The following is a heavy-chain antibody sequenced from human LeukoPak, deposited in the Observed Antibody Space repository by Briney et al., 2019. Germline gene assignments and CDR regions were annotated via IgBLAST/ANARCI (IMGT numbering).Heavy chain of an antibody. CDR2: IWHDGSDM. CDR3: ASSYRGKYRAFDS. V-gene: IGHV3-33*08. CDR1: GFTFSSYA. D-gene: IGHD1-26*01. J-gene: IGHJ3*02. Sequence: PGRSLRLSCAASGFTFSSYAMHWVRQAPGKGLEWVAYIWHDGSDMSYADSVKGRFTISRDNSKNTLYLQMNSLRAEDTAVYYCASSYRGKYRAFDSWGQGTMVTVSS.